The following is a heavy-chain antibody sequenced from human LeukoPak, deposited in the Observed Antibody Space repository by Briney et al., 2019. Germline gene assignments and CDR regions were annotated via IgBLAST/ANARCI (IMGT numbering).Heavy chain of an antibody. CDR2: ISYSGST. Sequence: SETLSLTCTVSGGSISSYYWSWIRQPSGKGLEWIGYISYSGSTNYNPSLKSRVTISIDTSKNQFSLKLRSVTAADTAAYYCATGVPIAATGTLHWGQGTLVTVSS. J-gene: IGHJ4*02. CDR3: ATGVPIAATGTLH. CDR1: GGSISSYY. V-gene: IGHV4-59*08. D-gene: IGHD6-13*01.